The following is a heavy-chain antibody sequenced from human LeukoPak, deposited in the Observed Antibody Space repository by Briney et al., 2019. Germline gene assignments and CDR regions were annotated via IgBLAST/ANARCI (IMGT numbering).Heavy chain of an antibody. J-gene: IGHJ4*02. D-gene: IGHD6-6*01. V-gene: IGHV5-51*03. CDR3: ARAIAARREFDY. CDR1: GYSFTSYG. CDR2: IYTGDSDT. Sequence: KPGESLKISCKVSGYSFTSYGFGWGRQIHGKGLEWVWIIYTGDSDTRYSPSFQGQVTISADKSISTAYLQWSSLKASDTAMYYCARAIAARREFDYWGQGTLVTVSS.